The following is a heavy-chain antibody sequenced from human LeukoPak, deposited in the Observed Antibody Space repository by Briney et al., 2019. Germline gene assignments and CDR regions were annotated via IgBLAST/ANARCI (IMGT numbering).Heavy chain of an antibody. V-gene: IGHV4-59*06. J-gene: IGHJ5*02. D-gene: IGHD5-12*01. CDR1: GGSISSYY. Sequence: SETLSLTCTVSGGSISSYYWSWIRQHPGKGLEWIGYIYYSGSTYYNPSLKSRVTISVDTSKNQFSLKLSSVTAADTAVYYCARDLASNWFDPWGQGTLVTVSS. CDR3: ARDLASNWFDP. CDR2: IYYSGST.